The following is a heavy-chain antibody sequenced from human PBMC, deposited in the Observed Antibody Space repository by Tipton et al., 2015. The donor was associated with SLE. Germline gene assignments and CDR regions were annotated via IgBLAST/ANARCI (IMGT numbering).Heavy chain of an antibody. D-gene: IGHD2-21*01. CDR2: IYASGST. J-gene: IGHJ4*02. Sequence: TLSLTCTVSDGSIRDYYWTWIRQPAGEGLEWIGRIYASGSTNYNPSLRSRAAMSVDASKSQFSLRLNSVTAADTAVYYCARHPGPVIVFLDYWGQGTLVTVSS. CDR3: ARHPGPVIVFLDY. V-gene: IGHV4-4*07. CDR1: DGSIRDYY.